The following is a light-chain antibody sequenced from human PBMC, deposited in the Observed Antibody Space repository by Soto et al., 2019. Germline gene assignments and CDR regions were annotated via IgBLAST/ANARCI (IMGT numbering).Light chain of an antibody. Sequence: EVVLTQSPATLSLSPGESATLSCRASQTVGHNLAWYQQTPGQAPRLLIYAASDRATGIPARFRGSGSDTDFTLTITSVDPEDFAVYYCQQRSRWPRDTFGQGTKLEIK. V-gene: IGKV3-11*01. J-gene: IGKJ2*01. CDR1: QTVGHN. CDR3: QQRSRWPRDT. CDR2: AAS.